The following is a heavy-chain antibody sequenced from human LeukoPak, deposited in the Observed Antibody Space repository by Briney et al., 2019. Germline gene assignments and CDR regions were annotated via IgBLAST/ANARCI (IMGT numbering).Heavy chain of an antibody. Sequence: SETLSLTCTVSGGSISSGGYYWSWIGQHPGKGLEWIGYIYYSGSTYYNPSLKSRATISVDTSKNQFSLKLSSVTAADTAVYYCARVYFSTVRGKDLYYFDYCGQGTLVTVSS. V-gene: IGHV4-31*03. J-gene: IGHJ4*02. D-gene: IGHD3-10*01. CDR3: ARVYFSTVRGKDLYYFDY. CDR2: IYYSGST. CDR1: GGSISSGGYY.